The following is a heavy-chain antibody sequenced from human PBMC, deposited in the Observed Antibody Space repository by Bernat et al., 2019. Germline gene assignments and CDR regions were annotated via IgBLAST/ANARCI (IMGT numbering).Heavy chain of an antibody. CDR1: RGSISSSGYY. J-gene: IGHJ3*02. CDR2: IYYSGTT. CDR3: ARHADGAGGASGPYGFDI. Sequence: QLQLQESGPGLVKPSETPSLTCTVSRGSISSSGYYWGWIRQPPGKGLEYIGSIYYSGTTYYNPSLKSRLTISADTFNNQFSLKLGSVTVADRALYYCARHADGAGGASGPYGFDIWGQGTMVTVS. V-gene: IGHV4-39*01. D-gene: IGHD3-10*01.